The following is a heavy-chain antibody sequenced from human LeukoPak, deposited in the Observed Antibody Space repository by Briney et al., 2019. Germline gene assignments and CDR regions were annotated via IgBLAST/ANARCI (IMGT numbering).Heavy chain of an antibody. V-gene: IGHV4-30-2*01. CDR1: GGSISSGGYS. CDR2: IYHSGST. D-gene: IGHD2-15*01. Sequence: SQTLSLTCAVSGGSISSGGYSWSWIRQPPGKGLEWIGYIYHSGSTYYNPSLKSRVIISVDRSKNQFSLKLSSVTAADTAVYYCARDSPGSGPSLGAFDIWGQGTMVTVSS. CDR3: ARDSPGSGPSLGAFDI. J-gene: IGHJ3*02.